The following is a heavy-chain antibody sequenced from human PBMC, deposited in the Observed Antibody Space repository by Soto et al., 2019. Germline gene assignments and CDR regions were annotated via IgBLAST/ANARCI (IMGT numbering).Heavy chain of an antibody. CDR3: ARAGKYYYGSGSPYYYGMDV. Sequence: QVQLVQSGAEVKKPGASVKVSCKASGYTFTSYGVSWVRQAPGQGLEWMVWISGYNGNTNYAQKLQGRVTMTTDTSTITAYMELRSLRSDDTAVYYCARAGKYYYGSGSPYYYGMDVWGQGITVTVSS. V-gene: IGHV1-18*04. J-gene: IGHJ6*02. CDR1: GYTFTSYG. D-gene: IGHD3-10*01. CDR2: ISGYNGNT.